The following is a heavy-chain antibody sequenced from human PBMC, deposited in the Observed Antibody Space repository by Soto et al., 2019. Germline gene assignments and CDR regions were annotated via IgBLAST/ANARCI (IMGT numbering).Heavy chain of an antibody. V-gene: IGHV3-23*01. CDR1: GFTFSSYA. CDR2: ISGSGGST. D-gene: IGHD6-19*01. Sequence: GGSLRLSCAASGFTFSSYATSWVRQAPGKGLEWVSAISGSGGSTYYADSVKGRFTISRDNSKNTLYLQMNSLRAEDTAVYYCEKDLSGWYADGYYSGMDAWGQGTTVTVSS. J-gene: IGHJ6*02. CDR3: EKDLSGWYADGYYSGMDA.